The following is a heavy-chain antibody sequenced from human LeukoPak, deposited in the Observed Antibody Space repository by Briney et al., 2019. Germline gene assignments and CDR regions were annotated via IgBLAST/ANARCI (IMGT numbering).Heavy chain of an antibody. CDR1: GYTFTGDY. CDR2: INPNSGGT. Sequence: GASVKVSCKASGYTFTGDYMHWVRQAPGQGLEWMGWINPNSGGTEYAEEFQGRVTMTRDTSINTAYMELTGLTSDDAAVYYCARASSMDVWGKGTTVTVSS. J-gene: IGHJ6*03. CDR3: ARASSMDV. V-gene: IGHV1-2*02.